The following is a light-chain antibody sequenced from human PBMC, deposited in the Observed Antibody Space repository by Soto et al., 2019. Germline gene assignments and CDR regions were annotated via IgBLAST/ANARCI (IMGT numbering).Light chain of an antibody. J-gene: IGKJ2*01. Sequence: DIVMTQSPDSLAVSLGERATINCKSSQSVLYSSNNKNYLAWYQQKPGQPPKLLIYWASTRESGVPDRFSGSGSGTDFTLTISSLQAEDVAVYYCQQYYSTPPWDFGQGTKLEIK. CDR1: QSVLYSSNNKNY. V-gene: IGKV4-1*01. CDR2: WAS. CDR3: QQYYSTPPWD.